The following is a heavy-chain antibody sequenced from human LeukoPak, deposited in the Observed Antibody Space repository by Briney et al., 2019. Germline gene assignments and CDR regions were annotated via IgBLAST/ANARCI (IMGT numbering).Heavy chain of an antibody. CDR2: INPSGGST. Sequence: ASVKVSCKASGYTFTNYYMHWVRQALGQGLEWMGTINPSGGSTTYAQKFQGRVTMTRDTSTSTVYMELSSLRSEDTAVYYCARDHGSAYYRAPRHWGQGTLVTVSS. CDR3: ARDHGSAYYRAPRH. J-gene: IGHJ4*02. CDR1: GYTFTNYY. D-gene: IGHD3-10*01. V-gene: IGHV1-46*01.